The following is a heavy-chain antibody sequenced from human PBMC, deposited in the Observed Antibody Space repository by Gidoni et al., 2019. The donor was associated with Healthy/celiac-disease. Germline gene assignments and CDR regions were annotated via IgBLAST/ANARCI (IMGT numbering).Heavy chain of an antibody. Sequence: EVQLLESGGGLVQPGGSLRLSCAASGFTFSSYAMSWVRQAPGKGLEWVSAISGGGGSTDDADSVKGRFTISRDNSKNTLYLQMNSLRAEDTAVYYCAKLTTATMIGAYYFDYWGQGTLVTVSS. CDR3: AKLTTATMIGAYYFDY. CDR2: ISGGGGST. D-gene: IGHD3-22*01. V-gene: IGHV3-23*01. CDR1: GFTFSSYA. J-gene: IGHJ4*02.